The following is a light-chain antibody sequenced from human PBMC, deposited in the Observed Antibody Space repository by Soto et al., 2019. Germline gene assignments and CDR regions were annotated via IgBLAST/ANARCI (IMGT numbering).Light chain of an antibody. CDR3: QQYKIYSRSP. V-gene: IGKV1-5*03. J-gene: IGKJ2*01. CDR2: KAS. CDR1: QSFDTW. Sequence: DIQMTQSPTTLSASVGDRVTITCRASQSFDTWLAWYHQKPGKAPKLLIYKASTLESGVPSRFSGSASGTEFTLTISNVPPDDFATYYCQQYKIYSRSPFGQGTKQEIK.